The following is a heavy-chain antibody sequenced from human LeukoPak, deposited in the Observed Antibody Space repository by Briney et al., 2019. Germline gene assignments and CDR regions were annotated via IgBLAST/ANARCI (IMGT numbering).Heavy chain of an antibody. Sequence: PGGSLRLSCAASGFTFSSYEMNWVRQAPGKGMEWVSYISSSGNSIFYEDSVKGRFTVSRDNAKNSVYLRMNSLRAEDTAVYYCARQGKNSFHTTLDSWGQGTLVTVSS. V-gene: IGHV3-48*03. CDR2: ISSSGNSI. CDR1: GFTFSSYE. D-gene: IGHD1-26*01. J-gene: IGHJ4*02. CDR3: ARQGKNSFHTTLDS.